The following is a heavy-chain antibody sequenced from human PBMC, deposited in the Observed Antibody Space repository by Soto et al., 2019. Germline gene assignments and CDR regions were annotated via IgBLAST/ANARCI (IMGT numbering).Heavy chain of an antibody. J-gene: IGHJ4*02. V-gene: IGHV1-18*01. CDR1: GYTLKNYG. CDR2: IKVDNGDT. Sequence: QVHLVQSGGEVKKPGASVKVSCKASGYTLKNYGIGWVRQAQGLGPEWVGWIKVDNGDTKYAERLQGRVTLTTDTSTSTAYMELRNLRSDDTAFSYCARSRYYFDYWGQGALVTVSA. CDR3: ARSRYYFDY.